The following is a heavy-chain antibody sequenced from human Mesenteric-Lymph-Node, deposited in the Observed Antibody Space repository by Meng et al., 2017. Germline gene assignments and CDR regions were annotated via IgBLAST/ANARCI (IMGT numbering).Heavy chain of an antibody. CDR2: MYTSGTT. V-gene: IGHV4-31*03. D-gene: IGHD3-22*01. CDR1: GGSISSGGYY. CDR3: ARGQYYYDHVDV. Sequence: SETLSLTCTVSGGSISSGGYYWSWIRQHPGKGLEWIGYMYTSGTTYYNPSLKSRVTISVDTSKNQFSLKLSSVTAADTAVYFCARGQYYYDHVDVWGQGILVTVSS. J-gene: IGHJ4*02.